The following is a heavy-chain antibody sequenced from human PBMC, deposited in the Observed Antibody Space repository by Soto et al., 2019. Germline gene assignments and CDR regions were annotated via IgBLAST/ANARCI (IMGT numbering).Heavy chain of an antibody. CDR1: GFTFSIYA. CDR3: ARARLDTPALDY. Sequence: QVQLVESGGGVVQPGRSLRLSCAASGFTFSIYAMHWVRQAPGKGLERVAVISYDGSNKYYADSVKSRFTITRDNSKKTRYQQMCSLRAEDTAVYYCARARLDTPALDYWGQGTLVTVSS. J-gene: IGHJ4*02. CDR2: ISYDGSNK. V-gene: IGHV3-30-3*01. D-gene: IGHD2-2*01.